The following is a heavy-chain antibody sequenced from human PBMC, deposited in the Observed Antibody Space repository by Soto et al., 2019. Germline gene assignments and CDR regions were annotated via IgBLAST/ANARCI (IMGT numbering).Heavy chain of an antibody. CDR1: GYTISSGYY. V-gene: IGHV4-38-2*01. Sequence: SETLPLPCAVSGYTISSGYYWGWIRQPPRKVLEWIWSICHSGSTYYNPSLKSRVTISVDTAKNQFSLKLSTVTAEATAVSYCTRGARARWLQEMEYFDYWGQGTLVTVSS. D-gene: IGHD5-12*01. CDR3: TRGARARWLQEMEYFDY. J-gene: IGHJ4*02. CDR2: ICHSGST.